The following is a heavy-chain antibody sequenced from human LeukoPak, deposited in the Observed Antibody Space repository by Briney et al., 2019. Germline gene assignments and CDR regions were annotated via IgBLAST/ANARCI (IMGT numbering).Heavy chain of an antibody. J-gene: IGHJ6*03. CDR2: ISYDGSNK. D-gene: IGHD2-2*02. Sequence: PGRSLRLSCAASGFTFSSYGMHWVRQAPGKGLEWVAVISYDGSNKYYADSVKGRFTISRDNSKNTLYLQMNSLRAEDTAVYYCAKDLDCSSTSCYSPYYYMDVWGKGTTVTVSS. V-gene: IGHV3-30*18. CDR1: GFTFSSYG. CDR3: AKDLDCSSTSCYSPYYYMDV.